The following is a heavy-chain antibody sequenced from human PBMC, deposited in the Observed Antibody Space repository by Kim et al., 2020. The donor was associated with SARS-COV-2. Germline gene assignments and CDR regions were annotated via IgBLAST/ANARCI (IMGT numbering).Heavy chain of an antibody. CDR3: ARGGVVVAATPFDY. D-gene: IGHD2-15*01. V-gene: IGHV3-30*15. J-gene: IGHJ4*02. Sequence: ESAKGRFTISRDKPKNTLYLQMGSLRTEDTAVYYCARGGVVVAATPFDYWGQGTLVTVSS.